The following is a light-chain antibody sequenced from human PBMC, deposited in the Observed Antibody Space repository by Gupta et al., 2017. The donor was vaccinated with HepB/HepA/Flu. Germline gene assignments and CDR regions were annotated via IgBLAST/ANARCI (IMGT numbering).Light chain of an antibody. Sequence: EIVMTQSPATLSVSPGERATLSCRASQSVSSNLAWYQQRPGQAPRLLIYGASTRATGIPARFSGSGSGTXFTLTIXSLQSEDFAAYYCQQYNNWPYTFGXGTKLEIK. J-gene: IGKJ2*01. V-gene: IGKV3-15*01. CDR1: QSVSSN. CDR2: GAS. CDR3: QQYNNWPYT.